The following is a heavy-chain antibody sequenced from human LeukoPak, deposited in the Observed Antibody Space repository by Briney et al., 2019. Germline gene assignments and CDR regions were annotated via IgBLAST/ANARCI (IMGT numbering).Heavy chain of an antibody. Sequence: ASVKVSCKASGYTFTSYGISWVRQAPGQGLEWMGWISAYNGNTNYAQKLQGRVTMTTDTSTSTAYMELRGLRSDDTAVYYCARDRAGYYYDSSGYGPTLDYWGQGTLVTVSS. CDR2: ISAYNGNT. V-gene: IGHV1-18*01. J-gene: IGHJ4*02. CDR1: GYTFTSYG. CDR3: ARDRAGYYYDSSGYGPTLDY. D-gene: IGHD3-22*01.